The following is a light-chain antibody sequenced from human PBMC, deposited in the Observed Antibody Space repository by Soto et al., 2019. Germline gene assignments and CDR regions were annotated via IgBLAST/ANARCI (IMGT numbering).Light chain of an antibody. Sequence: EIVMTQSPATLSVSPGERATLSCRASQSVSSNLAWYQQKPGQAPRLLIYGASTRATGIPARFSGSGSGTEFTLTISSLQPEDFATYYCQHKTFGQGTKVDIK. J-gene: IGKJ1*01. CDR3: QHKT. CDR2: GAS. V-gene: IGKV3-15*01. CDR1: QSVSSN.